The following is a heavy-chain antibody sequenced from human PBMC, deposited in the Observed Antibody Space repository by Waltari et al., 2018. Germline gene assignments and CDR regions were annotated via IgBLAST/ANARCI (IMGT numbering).Heavy chain of an antibody. CDR3: ARGMSSVWYGPFDY. CDR1: GGSINIYS. V-gene: IGHV4-59*08. D-gene: IGHD6-19*01. Sequence: QVQLQESGPGLVKPSETLSLTCPVSGGSINIYSWSWLRQPPGKGLEWIGYVYYTGNTIYNPSLESRVTLSADTSKNQVSLRLRSVTAADTAVYYCARGMSSVWYGPFDYWGQGTLVTVSS. CDR2: VYYTGNT. J-gene: IGHJ4*02.